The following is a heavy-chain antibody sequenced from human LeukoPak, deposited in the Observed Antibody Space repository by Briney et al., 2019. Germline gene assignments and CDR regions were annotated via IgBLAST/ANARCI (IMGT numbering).Heavy chain of an antibody. D-gene: IGHD3-10*01. CDR2: IKQDGSEK. CDR3: ASSGSYQFDY. J-gene: IGHJ4*02. Sequence: GGSLRLSCAASGFTFSNYWMSWVRQAPGKGLESVANIKQDGSEKYYVDSVKGRFTISRDNAKNSLYLQMNSLRAEDTAVYYCASSGSYQFDYWGQGTLVTVSS. CDR1: GFTFSNYW. V-gene: IGHV3-7*01.